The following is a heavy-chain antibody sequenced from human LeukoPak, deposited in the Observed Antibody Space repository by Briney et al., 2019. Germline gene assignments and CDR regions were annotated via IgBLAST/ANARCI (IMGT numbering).Heavy chain of an antibody. CDR3: ARDPLSPEKRQAVFDY. J-gene: IGHJ4*02. V-gene: IGHV1-69*04. Sequence: SVKVSCKASGGTFSSYAISWVRQAPGQGLEWVGRIIPILGIANYAQKFQGRVTITADKSTSTAYMELSSLRSEDTAVYYCARDPLSPEKRQAVFDYWGQGTLVTVSS. D-gene: IGHD3-16*01. CDR2: IIPILGIA. CDR1: GGTFSSYA.